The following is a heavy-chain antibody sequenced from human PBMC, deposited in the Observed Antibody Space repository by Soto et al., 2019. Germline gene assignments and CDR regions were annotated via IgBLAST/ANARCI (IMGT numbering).Heavy chain of an antibody. CDR1: GGTFSRHA. D-gene: IGHD3-22*01. CDR2: IIPMFGTA. V-gene: IGHV1-69*01. CDR3: ARQFDSDSIGHYYAY. Sequence: QVQLVQSGAEVKKPGSSVKVSCKASGGTFSRHAISWVRQAPGPGLEWMGGIIPMFGTANYAEKFQGRLSITADESTTTVYMQLSSLRSEATAVYYCARQFDSDSIGHYYAYWGQGTLVTVS. J-gene: IGHJ4*02.